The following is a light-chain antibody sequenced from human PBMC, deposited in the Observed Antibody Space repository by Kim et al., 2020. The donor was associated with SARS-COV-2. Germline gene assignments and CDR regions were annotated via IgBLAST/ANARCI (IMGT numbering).Light chain of an antibody. Sequence: GHSFTSARPGTSSDVGGFNYVPWYQQNPGKAPKLMIYDVSNRPSGVSNRFSGSKSGNTASLTISGLQAEDEADYYCSSYTTSSAVVFGGGTKLTVL. V-gene: IGLV2-14*03. J-gene: IGLJ2*01. CDR3: SSYTTSSAVV. CDR1: SSDVGGFNY. CDR2: DVS.